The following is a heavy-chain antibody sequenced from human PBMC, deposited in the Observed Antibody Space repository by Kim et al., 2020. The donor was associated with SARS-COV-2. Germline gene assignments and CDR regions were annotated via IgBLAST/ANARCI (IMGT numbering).Heavy chain of an antibody. J-gene: IGHJ4*01. D-gene: IGHD5-18*01. CDR3: AREFGGYSYGYGVADY. CDR2: ISSSSSYI. Sequence: GGSLRLSCAASGFTFSSYSMNWVRQAPGKGLEWVSSISSSSSYIYYADSVKGRFTISRDNAKNSLYLQMNSLRAEDTAVYYCAREFGGYSYGYGVADYWGQGTLVTVSS. CDR1: GFTFSSYS. V-gene: IGHV3-21*01.